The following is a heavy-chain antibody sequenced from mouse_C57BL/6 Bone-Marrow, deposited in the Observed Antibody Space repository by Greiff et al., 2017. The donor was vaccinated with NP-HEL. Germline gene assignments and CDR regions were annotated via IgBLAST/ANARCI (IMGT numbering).Heavy chain of an antibody. J-gene: IGHJ1*03. D-gene: IGHD1-1*01. CDR3: RGYGSGSDFDV. CDR2: IDPENGDT. CDR1: GFNFNDDY. Sequence: EVQLQQSGAELVRPGASVKLSCTASGFNFNDDYMHWVKQRPEQGLEWIGLIDPENGDTEYASKFKGKATLTADKSSNTAYVQLSSLTSEDTAVYYCRGYGSGSDFDVWGTGTTVTVSS. V-gene: IGHV14-4*01.